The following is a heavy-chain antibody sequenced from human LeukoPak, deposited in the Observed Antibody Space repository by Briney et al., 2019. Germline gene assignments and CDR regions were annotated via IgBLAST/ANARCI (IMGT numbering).Heavy chain of an antibody. CDR1: GYTFTGYY. D-gene: IGHD1-26*01. Sequence: ASVKVSFKASGYTFTGYYMHWVRQAPGQGLEWMGLINPNSGGTNYAQKFQGRVTMTRDTSISTAYMELSRLRSDDTAVYYCAREEIIVGATTGNWFDPWGQGTLVTVSS. V-gene: IGHV1-2*02. CDR2: INPNSGGT. CDR3: AREEIIVGATTGNWFDP. J-gene: IGHJ5*02.